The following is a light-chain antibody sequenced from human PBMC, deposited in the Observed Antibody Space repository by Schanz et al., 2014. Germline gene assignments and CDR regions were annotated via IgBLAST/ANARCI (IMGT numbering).Light chain of an antibody. Sequence: QSVLTQPPSASGTSGQRVSISCSGSSSNIGSNTVSWYQQLPGRAPKLLIYSNNNRPSGVPDRFSGSKSGTSASLAISGLRSEDEADYYCAAWDDSLNGDVLFGGGTKVTVL. V-gene: IGLV1-44*01. J-gene: IGLJ2*01. CDR1: SSNIGSNT. CDR2: SNN. CDR3: AAWDDSLNGDVL.